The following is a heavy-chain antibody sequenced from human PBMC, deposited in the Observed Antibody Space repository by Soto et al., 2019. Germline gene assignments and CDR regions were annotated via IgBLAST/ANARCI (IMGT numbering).Heavy chain of an antibody. J-gene: IGHJ3*01. CDR3: ARDDYYYDSSGFSLDAFDL. V-gene: IGHV1-18*01. D-gene: IGHD3-22*01. CDR1: GHIFTSYG. Sequence: QVQLVQSGPEVKKPGASVKVSCKASGHIFTSYGFSWVRQAPGQGLEWMGWISPYNGNTNYIQKFQGRVTMTTDTSTSTAYMELRSLTSDDTAVYYCARDDYYYDSSGFSLDAFDLWGQGTMVTVSS. CDR2: ISPYNGNT.